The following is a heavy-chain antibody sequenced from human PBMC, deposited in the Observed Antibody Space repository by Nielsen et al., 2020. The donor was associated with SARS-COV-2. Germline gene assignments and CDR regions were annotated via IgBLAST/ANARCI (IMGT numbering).Heavy chain of an antibody. D-gene: IGHD6-19*01. CDR2: INSARSMI. CDR3: VRWYKDLAGTFDY. Sequence: GESLKISCAASGFTFSSHWMHWVRQVPGKGLVWVSRINSARSMINYADSVKDRFTISRDNAKNTLYLQMNSLRAEDTAVYYCVRWYKDLAGTFDYWGRGTLVTVSS. CDR1: GFTFSSHW. V-gene: IGHV3-74*01. J-gene: IGHJ4*02.